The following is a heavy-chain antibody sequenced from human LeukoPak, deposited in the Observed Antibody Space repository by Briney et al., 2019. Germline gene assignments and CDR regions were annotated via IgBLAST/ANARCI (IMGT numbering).Heavy chain of an antibody. CDR2: IYYSGST. Sequence: PSQTLSLTCTVSGGSISSGGYYWSWIRQHPGKGLEWIGYIYYSGSTYYNPSLKSRVTISVDTSKNQFSLKLSSVTAADTAVYYCARLPDYYDSSGYKTTDFDYWGQGTLVTVSS. V-gene: IGHV4-31*03. CDR3: ARLPDYYDSSGYKTTDFDY. CDR1: GGSISSGGYY. D-gene: IGHD3-22*01. J-gene: IGHJ4*02.